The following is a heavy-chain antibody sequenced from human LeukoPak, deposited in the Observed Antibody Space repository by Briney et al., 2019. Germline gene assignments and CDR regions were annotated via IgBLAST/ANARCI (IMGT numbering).Heavy chain of an antibody. CDR2: INHSGST. D-gene: IGHD3-22*01. V-gene: IGHV4-34*01. CDR3: ARTRSSGYLTFDY. Sequence: PSETLSLTCAVYGGSFSGYYWSWIRQPPGKGLEWIGEINHSGSTNYKLSLKSRVTISVDTSKNQFSLKLSSVTAADTAVYYCARTRSSGYLTFDYWGQGILVTVSS. J-gene: IGHJ4*02. CDR1: GGSFSGYY.